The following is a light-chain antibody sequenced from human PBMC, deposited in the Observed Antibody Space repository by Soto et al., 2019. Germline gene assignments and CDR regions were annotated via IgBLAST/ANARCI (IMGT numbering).Light chain of an antibody. CDR3: CADSTSGTHV. V-gene: IGLV2-14*03. Sequence: QSALTQPASVSGSPGQSITFSCTGTSSDVGSYDYVSWHQQHPGKAPKLIIYDVNNRPSGVPSRFSGYKSGNTASLIISGLQTEDEADYYCCADSTSGTHVFGTGTKVTVL. CDR1: SSDVGSYDY. CDR2: DVN. J-gene: IGLJ1*01.